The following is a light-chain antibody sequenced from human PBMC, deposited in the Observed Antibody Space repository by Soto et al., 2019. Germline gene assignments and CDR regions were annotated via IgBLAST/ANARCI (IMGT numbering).Light chain of an antibody. V-gene: IGKV3-20*01. J-gene: IGKJ4*01. CDR3: QQYASSPLLT. Sequence: EIVLTQSPGTLSLSPGETATLSFRASQTIGSTYLAWYQQKPGQAPRLLIFGTSRRATGIPDRFSGSGSGTDFTLSISRLEPEDFAVYYCQQYASSPLLTFGGGTKVDIK. CDR1: QTIGSTY. CDR2: GTS.